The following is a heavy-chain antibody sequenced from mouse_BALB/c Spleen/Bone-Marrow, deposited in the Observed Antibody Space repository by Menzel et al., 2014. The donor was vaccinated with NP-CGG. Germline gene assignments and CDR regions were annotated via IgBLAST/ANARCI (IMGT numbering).Heavy chain of an antibody. D-gene: IGHD2-14*01. V-gene: IGHV3-8*02. J-gene: IGHJ3*01. CDR1: GDSITSGY. CDR3: ARSYRYDWFAY. CDR2: ISYSGST. Sequence: EGQLQQSRPCLVKPSQTLSLTCSATGDSITSGYWNWIRKFPGNKLEYMGYISYSGSTYYNPSLKSRISTARDTPKNQYYLQLNSVTTEDTATYDCARSYRYDWFAYWGQGTLVTVSA.